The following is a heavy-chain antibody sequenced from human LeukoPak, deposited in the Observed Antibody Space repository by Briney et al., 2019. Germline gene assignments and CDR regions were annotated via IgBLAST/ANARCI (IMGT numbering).Heavy chain of an antibody. CDR1: GFTFSSYG. J-gene: IGHJ4*02. CDR2: ISYDGSNK. CDR3: AKDQRGNYPHFYDC. D-gene: IGHD1-26*01. V-gene: IGHV3-30*18. Sequence: HPGGSPRLSCAASGFTFSSYGMHWVRQAPGKGLEWVAVISYDGSNKYYADSVKGRFTISRDNSKNTLFLQMSSLRVEDTAVYYCAKDQRGNYPHFYDCWGQGTLVTVSS.